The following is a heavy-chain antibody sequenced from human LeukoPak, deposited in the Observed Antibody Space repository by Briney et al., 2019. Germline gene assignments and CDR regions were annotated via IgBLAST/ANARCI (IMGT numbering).Heavy chain of an antibody. V-gene: IGHV3-30*18. CDR2: ISYDGGKK. J-gene: IGHJ4*02. D-gene: IGHD6-13*01. CDR1: GFTFSDYG. Sequence: PGGSLRLSCAASGFTFSDYGMNWVRQAPGKGLEWVAVISYDGGKKFYADTVKGRFTVSRDNSKNTQYLQMNSLRAEDTAVYYCAKDGAAGTRRMENWGQGTLVTVSS. CDR3: AKDGAAGTRRMEN.